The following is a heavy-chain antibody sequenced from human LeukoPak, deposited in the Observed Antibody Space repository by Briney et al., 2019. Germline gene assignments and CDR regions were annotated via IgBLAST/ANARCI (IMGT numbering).Heavy chain of an antibody. CDR3: ARVYTVVTPPGYFDL. V-gene: IGHV4-4*07. CDR2: LYTSGST. D-gene: IGHD4-23*01. Sequence: SETLSLTCTVSGGSISSYYWSWIRQPAGKGLEWIGRLYTSGSTNYNPSLKSRVTMSVDTSKNQFSLKLGSVTAADTAVYYCARVYTVVTPPGYFDLWGRGTLVTVSS. CDR1: GGSISSYY. J-gene: IGHJ2*01.